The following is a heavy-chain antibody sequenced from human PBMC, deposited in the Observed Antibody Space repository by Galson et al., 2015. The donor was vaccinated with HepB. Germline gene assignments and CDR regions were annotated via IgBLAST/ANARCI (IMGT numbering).Heavy chain of an antibody. CDR2: IYPGDSDT. Sequence: QSGAEVKKPGESLKISCKGSGYSFTSYWIGWVRQMPGKGLEWMGIIYPGDSDTRYSPSFQGQVTISADKSISTAYLQWSSLKASDTAMYYCARRLSQGYYDSSGGYYFDYWGQGTLVTVSS. CDR3: ARRLSQGYYDSSGGYYFDY. CDR1: GYSFTSYW. D-gene: IGHD3-22*01. J-gene: IGHJ4*02. V-gene: IGHV5-51*01.